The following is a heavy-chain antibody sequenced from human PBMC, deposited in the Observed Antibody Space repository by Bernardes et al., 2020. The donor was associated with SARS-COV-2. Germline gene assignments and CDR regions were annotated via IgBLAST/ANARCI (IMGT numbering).Heavy chain of an antibody. D-gene: IGHD3-22*01. J-gene: IGHJ4*02. Sequence: SETLSLTCTVFGASITSYYWSWIRQTPGKGLEWIGDIYKSGSTNYNPSLKSRVAISLDTSAKQFSLKLSSVTAADTAVYYCASLPINYYDDSGYFFFDIWGQATLVSVSS. CDR2: IYKSGST. CDR3: ASLPINYYDDSGYFFFDI. CDR1: GASITSYY. V-gene: IGHV4-59*01.